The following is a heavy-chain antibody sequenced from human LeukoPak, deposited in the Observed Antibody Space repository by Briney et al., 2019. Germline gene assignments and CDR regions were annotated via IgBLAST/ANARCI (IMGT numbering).Heavy chain of an antibody. J-gene: IGHJ4*02. CDR2: ISYDGSNK. D-gene: IGHD5-24*01. CDR3: ARDGDGYNPRYYFDY. CDR1: GFTFSSYA. Sequence: GGSLRLSCAASGFTFSSYAMHWVRQAPGKGLEWVAVISYDGSNKYYADSAKGRFTISRDNSKNTLYLQMNSLRAEDTAVYYCARDGDGYNPRYYFDYWGQGTLVTVSS. V-gene: IGHV3-30*01.